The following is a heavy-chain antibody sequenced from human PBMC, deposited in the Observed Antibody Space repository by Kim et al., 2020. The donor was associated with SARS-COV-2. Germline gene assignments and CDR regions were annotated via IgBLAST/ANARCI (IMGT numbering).Heavy chain of an antibody. J-gene: IGHJ6*01. CDR2: IYYSGST. Sequence: SETLSLTCTVSGGSISSYYWSWIRQPPGKGLEWIGYIYYSGSTNYNPSLKSRVTISVDTSKNQFSLKLSSVTAADTAVYYCARMPIFGVTPNYYYYYGM. CDR3: ARMPIFGVTPNYYYYYGM. CDR1: GGSISSYY. D-gene: IGHD3-3*01. V-gene: IGHV4-59*08.